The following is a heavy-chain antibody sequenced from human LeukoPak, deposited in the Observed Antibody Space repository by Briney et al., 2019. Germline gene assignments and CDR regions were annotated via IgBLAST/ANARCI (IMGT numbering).Heavy chain of an antibody. J-gene: IGHJ3*02. CDR3: AREVGGSAFDI. D-gene: IGHD3-16*01. Sequence: PGGSLRLSCAASGFTVSSNYMSWVRQAPGNGLEWVSIIYSGGSTYYADSVKGRFTISRHNSKNTLYLQMNSLRAEDTAVYYCAREVGGSAFDIWGQGTMVTVS. V-gene: IGHV3-53*04. CDR2: IYSGGST. CDR1: GFTVSSNY.